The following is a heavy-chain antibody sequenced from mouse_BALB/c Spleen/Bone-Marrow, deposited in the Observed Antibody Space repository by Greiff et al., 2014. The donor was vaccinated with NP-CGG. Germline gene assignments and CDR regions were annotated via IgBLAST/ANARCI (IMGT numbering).Heavy chain of an antibody. Sequence: VQPKESGAELVKPGGSVKLSCTASGFNIKNSYLHWGKQRPEQGLDWIGRIDPAKGNTNYDPKFQGKATITADTSSNTAYLQLSSLTSEDTAVYFCARNYPFAYWGQGTLVTVSA. CDR3: ARNYPFAY. CDR2: IDPAKGNT. V-gene: IGHV14-3*02. J-gene: IGHJ3*01. CDR1: GFNIKNSY. D-gene: IGHD2-1*01.